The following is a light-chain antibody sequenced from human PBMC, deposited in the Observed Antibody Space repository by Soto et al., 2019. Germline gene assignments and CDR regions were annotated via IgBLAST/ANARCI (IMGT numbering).Light chain of an antibody. CDR2: GAS. J-gene: IGKJ1*01. Sequence: EIVLTQSPGTLSLSPGDRATLSCRASQTVPSNYLAWYQQKSGQTPKLLIYGASSRATGIPDRFSGSGSGTDFTLTTRRLEPEDFAVYYCQQYGSSVWTFGQGTKVDIK. CDR3: QQYGSSVWT. CDR1: QTVPSNY. V-gene: IGKV3-20*01.